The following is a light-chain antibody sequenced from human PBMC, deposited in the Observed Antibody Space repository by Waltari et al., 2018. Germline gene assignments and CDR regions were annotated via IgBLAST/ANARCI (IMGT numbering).Light chain of an antibody. CDR3: QQYEDWPPIT. CDR1: QSLTTS. V-gene: IGKV3-15*01. J-gene: IGKJ4*01. CDR2: GAS. Sequence: EIVMLQSPATVSVYTGASSPLSCRASQSLTTSLAWFQQRPGQPPRVLIYGASTRAAGIPARFSGSGSGTEFTLTISSLQSEDFAVYYCQQYEDWPPITFGGGTKVEIK.